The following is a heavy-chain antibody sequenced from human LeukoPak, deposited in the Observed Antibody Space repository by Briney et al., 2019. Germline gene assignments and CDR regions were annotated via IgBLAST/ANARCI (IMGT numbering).Heavy chain of an antibody. CDR3: ASGFSSSPYFDY. V-gene: IGHV3-21*01. D-gene: IGHD6-6*01. CDR1: GLTFNTYN. Sequence: GGSLRLSCVASGLTFNTYNMNWVRQAPGKGLEWVSFITGSSSYIYYTDSVKGRFTISRDNAKNSLFLQMNSLRDEDTAVYYCASGFSSSPYFDYWGQGTLVTVSS. J-gene: IGHJ4*02. CDR2: ITGSSSYI.